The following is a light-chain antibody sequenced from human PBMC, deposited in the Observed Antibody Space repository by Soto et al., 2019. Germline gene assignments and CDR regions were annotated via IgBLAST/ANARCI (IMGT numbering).Light chain of an antibody. Sequence: EIVLTQSPGTLSLSPGERATLSCRASQSVSSYLACYQQKPGQAPRLLISGASTRATGIPDRFSGSGSGTDFTLTISRLEPEDFAVYYCQQYGSSPGTFGGGTKVEIK. CDR3: QQYGSSPGT. CDR2: GAS. CDR1: QSVSSY. V-gene: IGKV3-20*01. J-gene: IGKJ4*01.